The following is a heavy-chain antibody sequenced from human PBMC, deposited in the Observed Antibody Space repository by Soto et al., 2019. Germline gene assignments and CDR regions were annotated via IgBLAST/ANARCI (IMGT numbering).Heavy chain of an antibody. Sequence: SETLSLTCAVYGGSFSGYYWSWIRQPPGKGLEWIGEINHSGSTNYNPSLKSRVTISVDTSKNQFSLKLSSVTAADTAVYYCARGLWFGELIPWGQGTLVTRLL. J-gene: IGHJ5*02. D-gene: IGHD3-10*01. CDR2: INHSGST. CDR3: ARGLWFGELIP. CDR1: GGSFSGYY. V-gene: IGHV4-34*01.